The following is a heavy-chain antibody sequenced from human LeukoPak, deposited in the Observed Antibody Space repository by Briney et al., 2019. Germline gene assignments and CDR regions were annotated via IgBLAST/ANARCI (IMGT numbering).Heavy chain of an antibody. J-gene: IGHJ4*02. CDR1: GGSISSYY. CDR3: ARVVDYYDSSGYIPLFDY. D-gene: IGHD3-22*01. V-gene: IGHV4-59*01. CDR2: IYYSGST. Sequence: PSETLSLTCTVSGGSISSYYWSWIRQPPGKGLEWIGYIYYSGSTNYNPSLKSRVTISVDTSKNQFSLKLSSVTAADTAVYYCARVVDYYDSSGYIPLFDYWGQGTLVTASS.